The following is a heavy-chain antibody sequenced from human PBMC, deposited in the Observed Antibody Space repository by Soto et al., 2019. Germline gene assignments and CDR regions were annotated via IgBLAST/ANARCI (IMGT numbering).Heavy chain of an antibody. CDR3: ARSPDSSGYYPRWYYYGMDV. J-gene: IGHJ6*02. V-gene: IGHV4-59*12. Sequence: SETLSLTCTVSGGSISSYYWSWIRQPPGKGLEWIGYIYYSGSTNYNPSLKSRVTISVDKSKNQFSLKLSSVTAADTAVYYCARSPDSSGYYPRWYYYGMDVSGQGTTVTVSS. D-gene: IGHD3-22*01. CDR1: GGSISSYY. CDR2: IYYSGST.